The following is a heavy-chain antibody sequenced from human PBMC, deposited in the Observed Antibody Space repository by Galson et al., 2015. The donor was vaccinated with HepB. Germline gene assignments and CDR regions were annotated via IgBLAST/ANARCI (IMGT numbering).Heavy chain of an antibody. D-gene: IGHD1-26*01. CDR3: ARAPFIVGATKSQGGDY. V-gene: IGHV1-18*01. J-gene: IGHJ4*02. CDR2: ISAYNGNT. Sequence: SVKVSCKASGYTFTSYGISWVRQAPGQGLEWMGWISAYNGNTNYAQKLQGRVTMTTDTSTSTAYMELRSLRSDDTAVYYCARAPFIVGATKSQGGDYWGQGTLVTVSS. CDR1: GYTFTSYG.